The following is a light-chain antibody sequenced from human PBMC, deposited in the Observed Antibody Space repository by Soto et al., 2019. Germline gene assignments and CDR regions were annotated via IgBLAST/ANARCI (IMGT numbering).Light chain of an antibody. V-gene: IGKV1-5*03. CDR2: KAS. CDR3: QQYHTYSPLT. J-gene: IGKJ4*01. CDR1: QTVYRW. Sequence: DIQMTQSPSTLSASVGDRVTITCRASQTVYRWLAWYQQKPGKAPKLLIYKASTLESGVLSRFSGSGSGTEFTLTVSSLQPDDFATYYCQQYHTYSPLTVGGGTKVEIK.